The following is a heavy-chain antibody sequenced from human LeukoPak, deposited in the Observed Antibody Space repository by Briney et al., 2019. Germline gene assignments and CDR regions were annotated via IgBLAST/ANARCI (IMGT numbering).Heavy chain of an antibody. CDR3: ASYSSGDRPFDY. V-gene: IGHV4-34*01. CDR2: INHSGST. J-gene: IGHJ4*02. CDR1: GGSFSGYY. Sequence: SETLSLTCAVYGGSFSGYYWSWIRQPPGKGLEWIGEINHSGSTNYNPSLKSRVTISVDTSKNQFSLKLSSVTAADTAVYYCASYSSGDRPFDYRGQGTLVTVSS. D-gene: IGHD3-22*01.